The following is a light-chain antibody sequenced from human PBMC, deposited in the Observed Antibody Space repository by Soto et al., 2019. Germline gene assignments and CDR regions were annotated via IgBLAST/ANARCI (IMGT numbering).Light chain of an antibody. J-gene: IGLJ2*01. CDR2: QDS. Sequence: SYELTQPPSVSVSPGQTASITCSGDKLGDKYACWYQQKPGQSPVLVIYQDSKRPSGIPERFSGSNSGDTATLIISRVEAGDEADYYCQVWDRSSDQVIFGGGIKLTVL. V-gene: IGLV3-1*01. CDR1: KLGDKY. CDR3: QVWDRSSDQVI.